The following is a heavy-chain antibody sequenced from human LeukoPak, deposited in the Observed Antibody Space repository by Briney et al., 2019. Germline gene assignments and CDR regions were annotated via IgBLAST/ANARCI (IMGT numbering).Heavy chain of an antibody. J-gene: IGHJ4*02. Sequence: PSETLSLTCTVSGGSISSYYWSWIRQPPGKGLEWIGHIYYSGSTNYNPSLKSRVTISVDTSKNQFSLKLSSVTAADTAVYYCASSPRGAKNGVVPAAIGYWGQGTLVTVSS. CDR2: IYYSGST. D-gene: IGHD2-2*02. V-gene: IGHV4-59*01. CDR1: GGSISSYY. CDR3: ASSPRGAKNGVVPAAIGY.